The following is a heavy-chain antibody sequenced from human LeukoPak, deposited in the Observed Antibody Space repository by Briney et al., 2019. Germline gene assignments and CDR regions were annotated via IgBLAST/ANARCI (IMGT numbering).Heavy chain of an antibody. CDR3: ARSYMVGGATRASDI. D-gene: IGHD2-15*01. CDR2: ISSSSSYI. J-gene: IGHJ3*02. Sequence: GGSLRLSCAASGFTFITYSMNWVRQAPGKGLEWVSSISSSSSYIYYADSVRGRFTISRDDPKNSLYLQMNSLRAEDTAVYYCARSYMVGGATRASDIWGQGTMVTVSS. CDR1: GFTFITYS. V-gene: IGHV3-21*01.